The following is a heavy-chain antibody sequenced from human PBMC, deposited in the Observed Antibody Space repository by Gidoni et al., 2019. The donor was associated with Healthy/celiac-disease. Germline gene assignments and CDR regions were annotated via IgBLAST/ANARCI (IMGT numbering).Heavy chain of an antibody. V-gene: IGHV4-34*01. J-gene: IGHJ6*02. CDR1: GGSFSGYY. CDR2: INHSGST. CDR3: ARKGYYYYGMDV. Sequence: QVQLQQWGAGLLKPSETLSLTCAVYGGSFSGYYWSWIRQPPGQGLEWIGEINHSGSTNYNPSLKSRVTISVDTSKNQFSLKLSSVTAADTAVYYCARKGYYYYGMDVWGQGTTVTVSS.